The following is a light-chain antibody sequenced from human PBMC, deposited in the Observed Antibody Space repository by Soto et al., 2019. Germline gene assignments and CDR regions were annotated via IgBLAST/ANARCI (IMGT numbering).Light chain of an antibody. V-gene: IGLV2-14*01. CDR3: SSYTTSSTLEGV. Sequence: QSALTQPASVSGSPGQSITISCTGTSSDVGGYNRVSWYQQHPGKAPKLMIYDVTIRPSGVSNRCSGSKSGNTASLTISGLQAEDEAEYYCSSYTTSSTLEGVFGNGTKLTVL. J-gene: IGLJ1*01. CDR1: SSDVGGYNR. CDR2: DVT.